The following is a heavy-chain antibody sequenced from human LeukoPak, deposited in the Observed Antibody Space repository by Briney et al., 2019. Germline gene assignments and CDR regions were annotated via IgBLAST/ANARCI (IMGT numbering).Heavy chain of an antibody. Sequence: GESLKISCKGSGYSFSSYWIGWVRQVPGKGLEWMGIIYPGDSDTRYRPSFQGQVTISADKSINIAYLQWSSLKASDTGMYYCARREYSSAWDSLYYFDFWGQGTLVTVSS. CDR2: IYPGDSDT. CDR3: ARREYSSAWDSLYYFDF. D-gene: IGHD6-19*01. J-gene: IGHJ4*02. V-gene: IGHV5-51*01. CDR1: GYSFSSYW.